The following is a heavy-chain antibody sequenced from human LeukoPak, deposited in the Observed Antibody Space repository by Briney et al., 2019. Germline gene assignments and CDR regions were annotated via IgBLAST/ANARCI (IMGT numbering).Heavy chain of an antibody. CDR3: ARHPKQLWSQKQNWFDP. V-gene: IGHV4-34*01. D-gene: IGHD5-18*01. CDR1: GGSFSGYY. CDR2: INHSGST. J-gene: IGHJ5*02. Sequence: SETLSLTCAVYGGSFSGYYWSWIRQPPGKGLEWIGEINHSGSTNYNPSLKSRVTISVDTSKNQFSPKLSSVTAADTAVYYCARHPKQLWSQKQNWFDPWGQGTLVTVSS.